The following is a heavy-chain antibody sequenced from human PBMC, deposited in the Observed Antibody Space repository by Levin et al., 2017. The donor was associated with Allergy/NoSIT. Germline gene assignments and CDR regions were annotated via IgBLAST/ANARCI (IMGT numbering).Heavy chain of an antibody. V-gene: IGHV3-30*18. CDR2: ISYDGSNK. CDR1: GFTFSSYG. Sequence: PGGSLRLSCAASGFTFSSYGMHWVRQAPGKGLEWVAVISYDGSNKYYADSVKGRFTISRDNSKNTLYLQMNSLRAEDTAVYYCAKGCGIVVVVAALSFDPWGQGTLVTVSS. J-gene: IGHJ5*02. CDR3: AKGCGIVVVVAALSFDP. D-gene: IGHD2-15*01.